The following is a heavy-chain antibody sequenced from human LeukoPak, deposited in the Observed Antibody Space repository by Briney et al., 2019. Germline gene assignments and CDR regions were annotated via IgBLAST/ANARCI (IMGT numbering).Heavy chain of an antibody. CDR2: IRYDGNNK. CDR1: GFTFSTYG. CDR3: AKDLSKGLLYRRGMYYFDY. J-gene: IGHJ4*02. Sequence: HPGGSLRLSCAASGFTFSTYGMHWVRQAPGKGLEWVSFIRYDGNNKYYGDSVKGRFTISRDNSKNTLYLQMNSLRAEDTAVYYCAKDLSKGLLYRRGMYYFDYWGQGTLVTVSS. V-gene: IGHV3-30*02. D-gene: IGHD3-10*01.